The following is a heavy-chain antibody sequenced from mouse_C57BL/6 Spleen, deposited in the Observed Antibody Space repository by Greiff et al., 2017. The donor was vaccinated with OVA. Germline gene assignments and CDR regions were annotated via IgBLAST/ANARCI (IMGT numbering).Heavy chain of an antibody. V-gene: IGHV1-72*01. CDR2: IEPNSGGN. CDR3: ASRYYGSSPQLFEY. Sequence: QVQLQQPGAELVKPGASVKLSCKASGYTFTSYWMHWVKQRPGRGLEWIGRIEPNSGGNKYNEKFKNKATLTVDKPSSTAYMQLSSLTSEDSAVYYWASRYYGSSPQLFEYWGQGTTLTVSS. D-gene: IGHD1-1*01. J-gene: IGHJ2*01. CDR1: GYTFTSYW.